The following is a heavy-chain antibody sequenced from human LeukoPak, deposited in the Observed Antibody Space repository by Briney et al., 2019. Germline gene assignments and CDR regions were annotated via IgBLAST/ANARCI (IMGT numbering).Heavy chain of an antibody. J-gene: IGHJ4*02. V-gene: IGHV3-23*01. CDR2: ISGSGGST. CDR1: GFTVRSNY. CDR3: ATTSGPMVRGVIWLNPFDY. Sequence: QTGGSLRLSCAASGFTVRSNYMTWVRQAPGKGLEWVSVISGSGGSTYYADSVKGRFTISRDNSKNTLYLQMNSLRAEDTAVYYCATTSGPMVRGVIWLNPFDYWGQGTLVTVSS. D-gene: IGHD3-10*01.